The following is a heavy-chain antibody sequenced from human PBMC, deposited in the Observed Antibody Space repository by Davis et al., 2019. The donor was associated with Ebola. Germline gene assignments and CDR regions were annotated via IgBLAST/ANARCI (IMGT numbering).Heavy chain of an antibody. V-gene: IGHV3-7*01. CDR2: IKQDGSEK. D-gene: IGHD4-17*01. J-gene: IGHJ4*02. Sequence: PGGSLRLSCAASGFTFSSYWMSWVRQAPGKGLEWVANIKQDGSEKYYVDSVKGRFTISRDNAKNSLYLQMNSLRAEDTAVYYCARDIHDYGDYADYWGQGTLVTVSS. CDR1: GFTFSSYW. CDR3: ARDIHDYGDYADY.